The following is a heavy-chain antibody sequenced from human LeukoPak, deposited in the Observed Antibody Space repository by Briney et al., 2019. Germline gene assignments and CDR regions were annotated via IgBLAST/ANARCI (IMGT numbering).Heavy chain of an antibody. Sequence: SETLSLTCTVSGGSISSSSYYWGWIRQPPGKGLEWIGSIYYSGSTYYNPSLKSRVTISVDTSKNQFSLKLSSVTAADTAVYYCASVQLWSYYMDVWGKGTTVTVSS. CDR3: ASVQLWSYYMDV. D-gene: IGHD5-18*01. CDR2: IYYSGST. V-gene: IGHV4-39*07. J-gene: IGHJ6*03. CDR1: GGSISSSSYY.